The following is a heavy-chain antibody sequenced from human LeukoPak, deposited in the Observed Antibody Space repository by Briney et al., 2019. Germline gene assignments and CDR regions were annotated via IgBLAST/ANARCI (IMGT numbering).Heavy chain of an antibody. D-gene: IGHD5-12*01. V-gene: IGHV3-23*01. Sequence: GGSLRLSCAASGFTFSSYAMSWVRQAPGKGLEWVSVISGGGGSTNYADSVKGRFTISRDNSKNTLYLQMNSLRAEDTAVYYCAKAERFSGAKTPDYWGQGILVTVSS. J-gene: IGHJ4*02. CDR2: ISGGGGST. CDR1: GFTFSSYA. CDR3: AKAERFSGAKTPDY.